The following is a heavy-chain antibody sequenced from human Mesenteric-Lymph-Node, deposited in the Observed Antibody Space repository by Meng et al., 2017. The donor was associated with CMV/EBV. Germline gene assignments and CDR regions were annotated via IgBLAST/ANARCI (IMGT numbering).Heavy chain of an antibody. CDR2: ISHDGSNK. V-gene: IGHV3-30*09. CDR3: AREWAFSYSSSWYYGMDD. J-gene: IGHJ6*02. CDR1: GFTFDDYT. D-gene: IGHD6-13*01. Sequence: GESLKISCAASGFTFDDYTMHWVRQAPGKGLEWVAVISHDGSNKYYADSVKGRFAISRDNSKNTLYLQMNSLRADDTAVYYCAREWAFSYSSSWYYGMDDWGQGTTVTVSS.